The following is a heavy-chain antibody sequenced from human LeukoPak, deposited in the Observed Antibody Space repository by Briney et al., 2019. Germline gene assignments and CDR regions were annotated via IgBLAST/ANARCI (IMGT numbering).Heavy chain of an antibody. J-gene: IGHJ5*02. CDR2: INPNSGGT. V-gene: IGHV1-2*02. D-gene: IGHD5-12*01. CDR1: GYTFTGYY. CDR3: ARDLYSGYES. Sequence: ASVTVSCKASGYTFTGYYIHWVRQAPGQGLEWMGWINPNSGGTNYAQEFQGRVTMTRDTSISTAYMEVSRLRYDDTAVYFCARDLYSGYESWGQGTLVTVSS.